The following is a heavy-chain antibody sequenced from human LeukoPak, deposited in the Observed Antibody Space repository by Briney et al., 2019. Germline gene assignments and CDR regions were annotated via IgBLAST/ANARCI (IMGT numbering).Heavy chain of an antibody. CDR3: ARVKTRDDSSGNDAFDI. V-gene: IGHV3-30*04. CDR2: ISYDGSNK. CDR1: GFVFSTYA. J-gene: IGHJ3*02. D-gene: IGHD3-22*01. Sequence: GGSLRLSCAASGFVFSTYAMTWVRQAPGKGLEWVAVISYDGSNKYYADSVKGRFTISRDNAKNTLYLQMNSLRAEDTAVYYCARVKTRDDSSGNDAFDIWGQGTMVTVSS.